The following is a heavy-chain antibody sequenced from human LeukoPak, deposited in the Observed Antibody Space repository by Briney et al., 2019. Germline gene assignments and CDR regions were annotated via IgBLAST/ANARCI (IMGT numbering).Heavy chain of an antibody. Sequence: PGGSLRLSCAASGFTFSSYWMSWVRQAPGKGLEWVCFIRFDATNKYYADSVKGRFTISRDNSNNTLYLQLNNVRTEDTATYFCAKEQYPGYFDFWGQGTLVTVSA. D-gene: IGHD1-14*01. J-gene: IGHJ4*02. CDR3: AKEQYPGYFDF. V-gene: IGHV3-30*02. CDR2: IRFDATNK. CDR1: GFTFSSYW.